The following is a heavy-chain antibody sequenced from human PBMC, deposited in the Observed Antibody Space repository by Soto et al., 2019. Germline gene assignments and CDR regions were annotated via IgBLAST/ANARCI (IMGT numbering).Heavy chain of an antibody. CDR3: ARGSFGYGDHRLAY. J-gene: IGHJ4*02. CDR2: IWYDGSNK. CDR1: GFTFSSYG. V-gene: IGHV3-33*01. D-gene: IGHD4-17*01. Sequence: GGSLRLSCAASGFTFSSYGMHWVRQAPGKGLEWVAVIWYDGSNKYYADSVKGRFTISRDNSKNTLYLQMNSLRAEDTAVYYCARGSFGYGDHRLAYWGQGTLVTVSS.